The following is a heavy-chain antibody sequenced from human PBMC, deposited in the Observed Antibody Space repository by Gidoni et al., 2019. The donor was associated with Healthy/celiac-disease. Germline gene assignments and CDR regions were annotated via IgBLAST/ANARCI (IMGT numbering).Heavy chain of an antibody. D-gene: IGHD3-22*01. CDR1: GFSLSTSGVG. Sequence: QITLKESGPTLVKPTQTLTLTCTFSGFSLSTSGVGVGWIRQPPGKALEWLALIYWDDDKRYSPSLKSRLTITKDTSKNQVVLTMTNMDPVDTATYYCAHRVSYYYDSSGHGYYYYMDVWGKGTTVTVSS. V-gene: IGHV2-5*02. J-gene: IGHJ6*03. CDR2: IYWDDDK. CDR3: AHRVSYYYDSSGHGYYYYMDV.